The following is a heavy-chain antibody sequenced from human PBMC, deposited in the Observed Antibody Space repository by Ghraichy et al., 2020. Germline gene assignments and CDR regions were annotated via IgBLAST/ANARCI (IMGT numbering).Heavy chain of an antibody. CDR3: ARDYYDSRRRQARYYFDY. V-gene: IGHV3-48*02. CDR2: ISSSSSTI. CDR1: GFTFSSYS. Sequence: GESLNISCAASGFTFSSYSMNWVRQAPGKGLEWVSYISSSSSTIYYADSVKGRFTISRDNAKNSLYLQMNSLRDEDTAVYYCARDYYDSRRRQARYYFDYWGQGTLVTVSS. D-gene: IGHD3-22*01. J-gene: IGHJ4*02.